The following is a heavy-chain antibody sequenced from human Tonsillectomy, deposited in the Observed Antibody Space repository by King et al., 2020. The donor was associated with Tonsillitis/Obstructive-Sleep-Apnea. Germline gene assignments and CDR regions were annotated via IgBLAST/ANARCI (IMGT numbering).Heavy chain of an antibody. CDR1: GYTFTGYY. V-gene: IGHV1-2*02. CDR3: ARGGDGYNLDAFEI. CDR2: INPNSGGT. Sequence: VQLVESGAEVKKPGASVKVSCKAYGYTFTGYYMHWVRQAPGQGLEWMGWINPNSGGTNNAQKFQGRVTMTRDTSISTAYMELSRLRSDDTAVYYCARGGDGYNLDAFEIWGQGTMVTVSS. J-gene: IGHJ3*02. D-gene: IGHD5-24*01.